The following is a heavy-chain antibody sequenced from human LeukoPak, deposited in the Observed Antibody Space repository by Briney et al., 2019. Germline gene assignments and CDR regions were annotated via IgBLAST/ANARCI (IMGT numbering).Heavy chain of an antibody. D-gene: IGHD2-2*01. CDR2: IIPIFGTA. CDR1: GGTFSSYA. J-gene: IGHJ6*04. V-gene: IGHV1-69*05. Sequence: ASVKVSCKASGGTFSSYAISWVRQAPGQGLEWMGGIIPIFGTANYAQKFQGRVTITTDESTSTAYMELSSLGSEDTAVYYCARGCVGTSCFGGDVWGKGTTVTVSS. CDR3: ARGCVGTSCFGGDV.